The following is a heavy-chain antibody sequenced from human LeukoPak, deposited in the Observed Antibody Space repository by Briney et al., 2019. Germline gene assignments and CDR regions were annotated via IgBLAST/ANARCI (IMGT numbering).Heavy chain of an antibody. V-gene: IGHV3-23*01. CDR3: AGSGSYETYFDY. J-gene: IGHJ4*02. D-gene: IGHD3-10*01. CDR1: GFTFSSYA. CDR2: ITGSAGST. Sequence: GGSLRLSCAASGFTFSSYAMSWVRQAPGKGLEWVSAITGSAGSTYYADSVKGRFTISRDNSKNTLYLQMNSLRAEDTAVYYCAGSGSYETYFDYWGQGTLVTVSS.